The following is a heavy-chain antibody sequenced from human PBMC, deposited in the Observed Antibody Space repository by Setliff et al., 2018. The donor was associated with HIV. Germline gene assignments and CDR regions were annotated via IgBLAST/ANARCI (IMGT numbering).Heavy chain of an antibody. CDR2: INHSGST. CDR1: GGSFSGYY. D-gene: IGHD1-26*01. Sequence: SETLSLPCAVYGGSFSGYYWSWIRQPPGKVLEWIGEINHSGSTNSKPSLKSRVTISVDMSKNQVSLKVSSVTAADTAVYYCARGRGVDSGSYLALYFDKWGQGALVTVSS. V-gene: IGHV4-34*01. J-gene: IGHJ4*01. CDR3: ARGRGVDSGSYLALYFDK.